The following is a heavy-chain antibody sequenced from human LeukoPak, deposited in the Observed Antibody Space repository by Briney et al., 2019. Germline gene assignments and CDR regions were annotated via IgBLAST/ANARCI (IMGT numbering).Heavy chain of an antibody. CDR3: ARDLPTGTYRAYFDN. Sequence: GGSLRLSCTVSGFTFSDYYMNWVRQAPGEGLEWVSYISSTGSDIYYADSVKGRFTISRDNAENSLYLQMNSLRAEDTAVYYCARDLPTGTYRAYFDNWGQGTLVTVSS. D-gene: IGHD1-26*01. CDR2: ISSTGSDI. CDR1: GFTFSDYY. V-gene: IGHV3-11*04. J-gene: IGHJ4*02.